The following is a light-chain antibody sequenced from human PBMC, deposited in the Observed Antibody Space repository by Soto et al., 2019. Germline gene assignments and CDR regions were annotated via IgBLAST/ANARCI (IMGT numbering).Light chain of an antibody. CDR2: EAS. Sequence: ASVSGSPGQSITISCTGTSSDVGSHNLVSWYQQFPGKAPKLIIFEASKRPSGVSNRFSGSKSGSTASLTISGLQAEDEADYYCCSNAAGSTYVFGSGTKVTVL. CDR3: CSNAAGSTYV. J-gene: IGLJ1*01. V-gene: IGLV2-23*01. CDR1: SSDVGSHNL.